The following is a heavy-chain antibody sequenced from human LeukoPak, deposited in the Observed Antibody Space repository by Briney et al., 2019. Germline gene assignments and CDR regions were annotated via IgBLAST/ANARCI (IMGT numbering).Heavy chain of an antibody. Sequence: PGGSLRLSCAASGFTFSSYAMSWVRQAPGKGLEWVSAISGSGGSTYYADSVKGRFTISRDNSKNTLYLQMNSLRAEDTAVYYCAQGPDSGYVFDYWGQGTLVTVSS. CDR1: GFTFSSYA. CDR2: ISGSGGST. CDR3: AQGPDSGYVFDY. J-gene: IGHJ4*02. V-gene: IGHV3-23*01. D-gene: IGHD3-22*01.